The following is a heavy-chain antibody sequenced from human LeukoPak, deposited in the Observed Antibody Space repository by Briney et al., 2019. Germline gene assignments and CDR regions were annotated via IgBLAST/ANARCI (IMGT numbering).Heavy chain of an antibody. CDR1: GGTFNSYA. D-gene: IGHD3-22*01. J-gene: IGHJ3*02. V-gene: IGHV1-69*06. CDR3: AKDSYDSSGYYYGQDAFDI. CDR2: IIPIFGTA. Sequence: ASVKVSCKASGGTFNSYAISWVRQAPGQGLEWMGGIIPIFGTANYAQKFQGRVTITADKSTSTAYMELSSLRSEDTAVYYCAKDSYDSSGYYYGQDAFDIWGQGTMVTVSS.